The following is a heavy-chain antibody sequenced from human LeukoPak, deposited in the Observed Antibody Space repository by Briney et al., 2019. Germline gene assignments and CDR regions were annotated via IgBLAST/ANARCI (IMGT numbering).Heavy chain of an antibody. CDR2: INPSGGST. J-gene: IGHJ4*02. CDR1: GYTFTSYY. CDR3: ARGITTLGSFDY. Sequence: GASVKVSCKASGYTFTSYYMHWVRQAPGQGLEWMGIINPSGGSTSYAQKFQGRVTMARDTSTSTVYMELSSLRSEDAAVYYCARGITTLGSFDYWGQGTLVTVSS. D-gene: IGHD3-3*01. V-gene: IGHV1-46*01.